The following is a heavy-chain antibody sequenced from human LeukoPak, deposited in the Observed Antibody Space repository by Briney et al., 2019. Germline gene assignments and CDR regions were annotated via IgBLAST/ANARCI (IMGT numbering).Heavy chain of an antibody. CDR3: AKGPVGSNSLHY. V-gene: IGHV3-21*01. Sequence: GGSLRLSCAASGFTFSSYSMNWVRQAPGKGLEWVSSISSSSSYIYYADSVKGRFTISRDNAKNSLYLQMNSLRAEDTAVYYCAKGPVGSNSLHYWGQGTLVTVSS. J-gene: IGHJ4*02. D-gene: IGHD2-15*01. CDR1: GFTFSSYS. CDR2: ISSSSSYI.